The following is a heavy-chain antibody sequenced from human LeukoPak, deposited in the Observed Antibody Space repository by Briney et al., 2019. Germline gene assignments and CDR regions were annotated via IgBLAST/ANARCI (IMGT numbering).Heavy chain of an antibody. V-gene: IGHV3-23*01. CDR2: ISGSGGST. Sequence: PGGSLRLSCAASGFTFSSYAMSWVRQAPGKGLEWVSAISGSGGSTYYADSVKGRFTISRDNSKNTLYLQMNSLRAEDTAVYYCAKDPLYYDILTGYYATYFDYWGQGTLVTVSS. CDR3: AKDPLYYDILTGYYATYFDY. CDR1: GFTFSSYA. D-gene: IGHD3-9*01. J-gene: IGHJ4*02.